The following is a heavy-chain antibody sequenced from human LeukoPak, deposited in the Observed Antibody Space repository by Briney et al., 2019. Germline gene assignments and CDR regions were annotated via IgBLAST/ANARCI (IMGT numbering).Heavy chain of an antibody. J-gene: IGHJ3*01. CDR1: GSSFSRYS. CDR3: TSELYFSDGSGL. Sequence: PGGSLRLSSVASGSSFSRYSMSWVSQVPGKGLEWDSAITRSSSSIYYADSVNGRFTISRDNAKRSVYLQMNSLRAEDTAVYYCTSELYFSDGSGLWGPGTMVTVSS. V-gene: IGHV3-21*01. D-gene: IGHD3-22*01. CDR2: ITRSSSSI.